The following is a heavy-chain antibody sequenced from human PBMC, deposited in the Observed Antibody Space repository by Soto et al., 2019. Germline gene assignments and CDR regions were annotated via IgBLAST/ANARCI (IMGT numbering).Heavy chain of an antibody. J-gene: IGHJ6*02. CDR2: ISGSGGST. Sequence: GGSLRLSCAASGFTFSSYAMSWVRQAPGKGLEWVSAISGSGGSTYYADSVKGRFTISRDNSKNTLYLQMNSLRAEDTAVYYCAKENLVPIAARPEYYGMDVWGQGTTVTVSS. V-gene: IGHV3-23*01. CDR3: AKENLVPIAARPEYYGMDV. D-gene: IGHD6-6*01. CDR1: GFTFSSYA.